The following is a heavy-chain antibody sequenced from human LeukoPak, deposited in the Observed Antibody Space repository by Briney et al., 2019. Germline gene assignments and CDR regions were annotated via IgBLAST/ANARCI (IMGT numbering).Heavy chain of an antibody. Sequence: NPGGSLRLSCIASGFTFSSYAMNWVSQAPGKGLEWVSGIDASNTYYADSVKGRFTISRDSSKNTLYLQMNNLRAEDTAVYYCSKDDCVNGICYFDKWGQGTLVTVSS. CDR2: IDASNT. D-gene: IGHD2-8*01. CDR3: SKDDCVNGICYFDK. CDR1: GFTFSSYA. V-gene: IGHV3-23*01. J-gene: IGHJ4*02.